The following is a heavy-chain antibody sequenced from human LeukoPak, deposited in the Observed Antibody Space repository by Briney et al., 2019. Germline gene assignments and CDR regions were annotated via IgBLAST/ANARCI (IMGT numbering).Heavy chain of an antibody. V-gene: IGHV3-30*04. CDR2: ISYDGSNK. Sequence: SGRSLRLSCAASGFTFSSYAMHWVRQAPGKGLEWVAVISYDGSNKYYADSAKGRFTISRDNSKNTLYLQMNSLRAEDTAVYYCARARGGQQLVVDYWGQGTLVTVSS. CDR1: GFTFSSYA. D-gene: IGHD6-13*01. CDR3: ARARGGQQLVVDY. J-gene: IGHJ4*02.